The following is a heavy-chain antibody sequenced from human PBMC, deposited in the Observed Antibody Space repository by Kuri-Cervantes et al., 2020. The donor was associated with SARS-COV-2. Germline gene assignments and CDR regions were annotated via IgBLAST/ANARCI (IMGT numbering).Heavy chain of an antibody. CDR1: GYTFTSYG. CDR3: ARLYYYDSSGYYYYYGMDV. V-gene: IGHV1-18*01. Sequence: ASVKVSCKASGYTFTSYGISWVRQAPGQGLEWMGWISAYNGNTNYAQKLQGRVTMTTDTSTSTAYMELRSLRSDDTAVYYCARLYYYDSSGYYYYYGMDVWGQGTTATVSS. D-gene: IGHD3-22*01. CDR2: ISAYNGNT. J-gene: IGHJ6*02.